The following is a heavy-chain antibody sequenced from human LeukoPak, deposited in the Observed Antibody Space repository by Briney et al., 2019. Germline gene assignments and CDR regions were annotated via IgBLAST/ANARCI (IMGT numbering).Heavy chain of an antibody. CDR2: IRYDGSNK. J-gene: IGHJ4*02. Sequence: PGGSLRLSRAASGFTFSSYGIHSLRQAPGKGLEWVAFIRYDGSNKYYADTVKGRFTISRDNPKNTQYLPMNSLRAEYTAVYYCAKAPPHSSGWYVFDYWGQGPLVTVSS. D-gene: IGHD6-19*01. CDR3: AKAPPHSSGWYVFDY. CDR1: GFTFSSYG. V-gene: IGHV3-30*02.